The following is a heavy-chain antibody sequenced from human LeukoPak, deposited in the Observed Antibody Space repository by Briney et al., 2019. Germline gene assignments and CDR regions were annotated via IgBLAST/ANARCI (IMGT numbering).Heavy chain of an antibody. D-gene: IGHD3-10*01. CDR2: ISSSSSYI. CDR3: ARDMVRGVIYYYYGMDV. J-gene: IGHJ6*02. CDR1: GFTFSSYS. V-gene: IGHV3-21*01. Sequence: PGGSLRLSCAASGFTFSSYSMNWVRQAPGKGLEWVSSISSSSSYIYYADSAKGRFTISRDNAKNSLYLQMNSLRAEDTAVYYCARDMVRGVIYYYYGMDVWGQGTTVTVSS.